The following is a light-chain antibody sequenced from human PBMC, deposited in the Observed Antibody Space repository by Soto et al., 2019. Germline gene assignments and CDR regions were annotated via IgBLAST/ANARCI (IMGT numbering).Light chain of an antibody. CDR2: KVS. CDR1: QSLEHSDGNTH. V-gene: IGKV2-24*01. CDR3: MQATQYRPYT. J-gene: IGKJ2*01. Sequence: DVVLTQTPLSSPVTLGQPASISCRSSQSLEHSDGNTHLSRLHQRPGQPPRLLIYKVSHRFSGVPDRFCGSGAGTHFTLKISRVEAEDVGIYYCMQATQYRPYTFGHGTKLEIK.